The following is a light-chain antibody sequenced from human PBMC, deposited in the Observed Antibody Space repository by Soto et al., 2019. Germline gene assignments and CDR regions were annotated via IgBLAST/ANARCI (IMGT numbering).Light chain of an antibody. CDR2: DST. CDR1: SSNIGNNY. V-gene: IGLV1-51*01. Sequence: QSALTQPPSVSAAPGQNLTISCSGSSSNIGNNYVSWFQQLPGTAPKLLIYDSTKRPSGIPDRFSGSKSGTSATLGITGLQTGDEADYYCGTWDSSLSVVIFGGGTKLTVL. CDR3: GTWDSSLSVVI. J-gene: IGLJ2*01.